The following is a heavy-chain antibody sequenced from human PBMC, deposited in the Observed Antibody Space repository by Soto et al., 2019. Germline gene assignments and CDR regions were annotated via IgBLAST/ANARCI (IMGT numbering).Heavy chain of an antibody. CDR1: GGTFSSYA. CDR3: AREADYYDSSGYYYPLDY. V-gene: IGHV1-69*06. D-gene: IGHD3-22*01. Sequence: ASVKVSCKASGGTFSSYAISWVRQAPGQGLEWMGGIIPIFGTANYAQKFQGRVTITADKSTSTAYMELSSLRSEDTAVYYCAREADYYDSSGYYYPLDYWGQGTLVTVSS. CDR2: IIPIFGTA. J-gene: IGHJ4*02.